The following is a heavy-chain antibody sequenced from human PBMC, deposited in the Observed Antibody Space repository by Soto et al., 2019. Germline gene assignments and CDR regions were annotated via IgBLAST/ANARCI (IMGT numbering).Heavy chain of an antibody. V-gene: IGHV1-69*06. D-gene: IGHD3-10*01. Sequence: QAHLAQSGAEVKKPGSSVTVSCKASGGTFNSYGISWVRHAPGQGLDWMGVIIPLYGTVNYAQKCHGRVSIEADKPTTKASMHLNSLRSDDTAVYCCASVRMIRGVIATHFGLWGQGTQVTVSS. J-gene: IGHJ4*02. CDR3: ASVRMIRGVIATHFGL. CDR2: IIPLYGTV. CDR1: GGTFNSYG.